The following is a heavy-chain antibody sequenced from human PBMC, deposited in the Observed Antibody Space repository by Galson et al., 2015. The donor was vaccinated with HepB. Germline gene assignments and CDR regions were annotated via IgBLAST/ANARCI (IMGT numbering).Heavy chain of an antibody. CDR2: IIPILGTA. J-gene: IGHJ3*02. CDR3: ARAGGVYDFWSGYYLDI. Sequence: SVKVSCKASGGTFSSYAISWVRQAPGQGLEWMGGIIPILGTANYAQKFQGRVTITADESTSTAYMELSSLRSEDTAVYYCARAGGVYDFWSGYYLDIWGQGTMVTVSS. CDR1: GGTFSSYA. V-gene: IGHV1-69*13. D-gene: IGHD3-3*01.